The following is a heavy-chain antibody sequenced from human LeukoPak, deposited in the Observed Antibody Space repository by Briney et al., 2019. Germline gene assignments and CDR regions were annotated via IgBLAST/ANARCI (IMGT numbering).Heavy chain of an antibody. CDR3: ASLRTSPPKGYYYYYYMDV. Sequence: SVKVSCKASGHTFTSYGISWVRQAPGQGLEWMGGIIPIFGTANYAQKFQGRVTITADKSTSTAYMELSSLRSEDTAVYYCASLRTSPPKGYYYYYYMDVWGKGTTVTVSS. CDR1: GHTFTSYG. V-gene: IGHV1-69*06. CDR2: IIPIFGTA. J-gene: IGHJ6*03.